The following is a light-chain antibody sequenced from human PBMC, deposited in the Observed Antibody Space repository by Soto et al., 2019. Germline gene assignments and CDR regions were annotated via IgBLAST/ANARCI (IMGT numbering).Light chain of an antibody. CDR3: ATWDDSLRGWV. Sequence: QSALTQPPSASGSPGQSVTISCTGTSSDVGAYKYVSWYQQYPGKAPKLMIYEVNKRPSGVPDRFSGSKSGNTASLTISGLQSEDEADYYCATWDDSLRGWVFGGGTKLTVL. J-gene: IGLJ3*02. V-gene: IGLV2-8*01. CDR2: EVN. CDR1: SSDVGAYKY.